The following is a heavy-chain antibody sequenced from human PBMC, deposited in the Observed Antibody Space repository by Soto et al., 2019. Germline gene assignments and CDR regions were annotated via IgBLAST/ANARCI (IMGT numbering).Heavy chain of an antibody. J-gene: IGHJ6*02. V-gene: IGHV1-69*13. CDR3: ARGAGYSGYVRYYYYYYGMDV. Sequence: SVKVSCKASGGTFSSYAISWVRQAPGQGLEWMGGIIPIFGTANYAQKFQGRVTITADESTSTAYMELSSLRSEDTAMYYCARGAGYSGYVRYYYYYYGMDVWGQGTTVTVSS. CDR1: GGTFSSYA. CDR2: IIPIFGTA. D-gene: IGHD5-12*01.